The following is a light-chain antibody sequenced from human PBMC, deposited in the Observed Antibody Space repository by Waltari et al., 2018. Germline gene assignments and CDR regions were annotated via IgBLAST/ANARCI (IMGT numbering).Light chain of an antibody. V-gene: IGKV1-5*01. CDR1: QSISIW. J-gene: IGKJ4*01. Sequence: DIQMTQPRSTLSASVGDRFTIPCRAIQSISIWLAWYQQKPGKAPKLLIYGASSLESGVPSRFSGSGSGTEFTLTISSLQPDDFATYYCQQYNSYPLTFGGGTKVEIK. CDR3: QQYNSYPLT. CDR2: GAS.